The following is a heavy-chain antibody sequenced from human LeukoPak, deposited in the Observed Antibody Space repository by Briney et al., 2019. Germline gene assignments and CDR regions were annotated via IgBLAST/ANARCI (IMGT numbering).Heavy chain of an antibody. CDR1: GFTVSSNY. CDR2: IYSGDNT. J-gene: IGHJ4*02. CDR3: ARDLVVAGTYGFGN. Sequence: HPGGSLRLSCAVSGFTVSSNYMTWVRQAPGKGLEWVSVIYSGDNTYYADSVKGRFTISRDNSKNTLYLQMNSLRAEDAAMYYCARDLVVAGTYGFGNWGQGTLVTVSS. V-gene: IGHV3-66*01. D-gene: IGHD2-15*01.